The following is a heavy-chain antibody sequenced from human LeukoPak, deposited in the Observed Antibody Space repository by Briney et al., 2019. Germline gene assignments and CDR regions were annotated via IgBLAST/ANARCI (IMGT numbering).Heavy chain of an antibody. Sequence: SETLSLTCTVSGGSLNSGDYIWSWIRQPPGKGLEWIGRFHHGGSPSYNPSLQSRVTISADTSKNQFSLNLRSVSAADTAVYYCTRGQTTDKIDYWGQGTLVTVSS. CDR3: TRGQTTDKIDY. CDR1: GGSLNSGDYI. CDR2: FHHGGSP. D-gene: IGHD4-17*01. J-gene: IGHJ4*02. V-gene: IGHV4-30-4*01.